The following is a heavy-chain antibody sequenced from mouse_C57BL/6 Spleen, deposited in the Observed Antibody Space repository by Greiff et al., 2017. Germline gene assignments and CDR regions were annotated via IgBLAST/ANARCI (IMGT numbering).Heavy chain of an antibody. V-gene: IGHV5-17*01. CDR3: ARGKGGWDATDY. J-gene: IGHJ4*01. Sequence: DVKLVESGGGLVKPGGSLKLSCAASGFTFSDYGMHWVRQAPEKGLEWVAYISSGSSTIYYAVTVKGRFTIARDNAKNTLFLQLTSLRSEDTAMYYCARGKGGWDATDYWGQGTSVTVSS. D-gene: IGHD1-1*02. CDR2: ISSGSSTI. CDR1: GFTFSDYG.